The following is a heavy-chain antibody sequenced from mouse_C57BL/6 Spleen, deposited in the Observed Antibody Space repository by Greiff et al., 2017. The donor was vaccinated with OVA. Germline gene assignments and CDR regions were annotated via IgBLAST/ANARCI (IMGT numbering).Heavy chain of an antibody. CDR3: ARGYYGPLYCDY. J-gene: IGHJ2*01. CDR1: GYTFTSYW. CDR2: IDPSDSYT. Sequence: QVQLQQPGAELVMPGASVKLSCKASGYTFTSYWMHWVKQRPGQGLEWIGEIDPSDSYTNYNQKFKGKSTLTVDKSSSTAYMQLSSLTSADSAVDYCARGYYGPLYCDYWGQGTTLTVAS. D-gene: IGHD1-1*01. V-gene: IGHV1-69*01.